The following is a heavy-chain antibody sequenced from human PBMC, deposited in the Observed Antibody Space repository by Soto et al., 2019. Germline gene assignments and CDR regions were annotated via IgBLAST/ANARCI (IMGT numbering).Heavy chain of an antibody. Sequence: GGSLRLSCAASGFTFSSYWMSWARQAPGKGLEWVANIKQDGSEKKYVDSVKGRFTISRDNAKNSLYLQMNSLRAEDTAVYYCARASWDSSGFYPYYFDYWGQGTLVTVSS. D-gene: IGHD3-22*01. V-gene: IGHV3-7*01. CDR1: GFTFSSYW. CDR2: IKQDGSEK. J-gene: IGHJ4*02. CDR3: ARASWDSSGFYPYYFDY.